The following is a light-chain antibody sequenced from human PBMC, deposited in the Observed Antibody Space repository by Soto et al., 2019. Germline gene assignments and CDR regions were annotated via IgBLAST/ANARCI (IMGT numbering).Light chain of an antibody. CDR1: QSVSSN. Sequence: EIVMTQSPATLSVSPGERATLSCRASQSVSSNLAWYQQKPGQAPRLLIYGASTRATGIPARFTGSGSGTEFTLTISSLQSEDFAVYYCQQYKNWPPMYTFGQGTKRELK. CDR3: QQYKNWPPMYT. J-gene: IGKJ2*01. CDR2: GAS. V-gene: IGKV3-15*01.